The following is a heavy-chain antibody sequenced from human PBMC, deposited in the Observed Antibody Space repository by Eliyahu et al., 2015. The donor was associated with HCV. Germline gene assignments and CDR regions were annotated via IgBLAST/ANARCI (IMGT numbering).Heavy chain of an antibody. D-gene: IGHD3-22*01. CDR2: IIPIFGTA. CDR3: AKQYSGGAGDSTGYYLVY. J-gene: IGHJ4*02. Sequence: QVQLVQSGAEVKKPGSSVKVSCKASGGTFSSYAISWVRQAPGQGLEWMGGIIPIFGTANYAQKFQGRVTISADESTSTAYMELSSLRSDDTAVYYCAKQYSGGAGDSTGYYLVYWGQGTLVTVSS. V-gene: IGHV1-69*01. CDR1: GGTFSSYA.